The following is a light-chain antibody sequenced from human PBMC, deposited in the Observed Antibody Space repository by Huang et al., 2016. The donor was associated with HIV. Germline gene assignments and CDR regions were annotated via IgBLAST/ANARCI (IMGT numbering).Light chain of an antibody. J-gene: IGKJ1*01. CDR3: LQDYNYPWT. V-gene: IGKV1-6*01. CDR2: AAS. CDR1: QGIRND. Sequence: AIQMTQSPSSLSASVGDRVTITCRASQGIRNDLGWYQHKSGEAPKFRIYAASSVQSGVLSRFSGSGFGTDFTLTINSLQPEDFATYYCLQDYNYPWTFGQGTKV.